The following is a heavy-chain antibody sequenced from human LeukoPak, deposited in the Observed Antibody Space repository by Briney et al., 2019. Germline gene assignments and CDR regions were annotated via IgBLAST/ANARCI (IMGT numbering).Heavy chain of an antibody. CDR2: IYYSGST. CDR1: GGSISSGDYY. J-gene: IGHJ5*02. D-gene: IGHD1-1*01. Sequence: SETLSLTCTVSGGSISSGDYYWSWIRQPPGKGLEWIVYIYYSGSTYYNPSLKSRVTISVDTSKNQFSLKLSSVTAADTAVYYCARAWTAPQPNEKLGFDPWGQGTLVTVSS. V-gene: IGHV4-30-4*01. CDR3: ARAWTAPQPNEKLGFDP.